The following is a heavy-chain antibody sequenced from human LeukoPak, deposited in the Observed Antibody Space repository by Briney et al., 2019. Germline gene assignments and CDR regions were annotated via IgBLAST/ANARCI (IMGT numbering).Heavy chain of an antibody. J-gene: IGHJ4*02. D-gene: IGHD6-6*01. CDR1: GGSFSGYY. V-gene: IGHV4-34*01. CDR2: INHRGST. CDR3: AGPGAARLDY. Sequence: SETLSPTCAVYGGSFSGYYWSWIRQPPGKGLEWIGEINHRGSTNYNPSLKSRVTISVDTSKNQFSLKLSSVTAADTAVYYCAGPGAARLDYWGQGTLVTVSS.